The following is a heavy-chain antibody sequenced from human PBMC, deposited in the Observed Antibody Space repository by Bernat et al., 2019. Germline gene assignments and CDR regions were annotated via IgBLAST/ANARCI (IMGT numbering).Heavy chain of an antibody. CDR2: INPNSGGT. Sequence: QVQLVQSGAEVKKPGASVKVSCKASGYTFTGYYMHWVRQAPGQGLEWMGWINPNSGGTNYAQKFQGWVTMTRDTSISTAYMALSRLRSDDTAVYYCARDLSYSSSWGEYYFDYWGQGTLVTVSS. CDR1: GYTFTGYY. V-gene: IGHV1-2*04. CDR3: ARDLSYSSSWGEYYFDY. J-gene: IGHJ4*02. D-gene: IGHD6-6*01.